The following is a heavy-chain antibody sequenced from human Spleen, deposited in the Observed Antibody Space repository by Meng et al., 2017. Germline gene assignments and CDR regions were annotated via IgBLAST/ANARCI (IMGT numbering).Heavy chain of an antibody. CDR1: GFTFSSYA. CDR3: AKAQSYCSGGSCSNWFDP. Sequence: GESLKISCAASGFTFSSYAMHWVRQAPGKGLEWVSYISFSGYTIYYADSVKGRFTISRDNAKNSLYLQMNSLRAEDTALYYCAKAQSYCSGGSCSNWFDPWGQGTLVTVSS. D-gene: IGHD2-15*01. V-gene: IGHV3-48*04. CDR2: ISFSGYTI. J-gene: IGHJ5*02.